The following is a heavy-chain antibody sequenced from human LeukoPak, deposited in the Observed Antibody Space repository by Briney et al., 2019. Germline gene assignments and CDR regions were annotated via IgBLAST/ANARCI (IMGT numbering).Heavy chain of an antibody. CDR3: ARGGSNYGYEAY. CDR1: GFTFSTCG. Sequence: PGGSLRLSCTASGFTFSTCGMTWVRQAPGKGLEWVSSISGNDDGTYYADSVKGRFTISRDNSKNTLYLQMNSLRAEDTAVYYCARGGSNYGYEAYWGQGTLVTVSS. J-gene: IGHJ4*02. V-gene: IGHV3-23*01. CDR2: ISGNDDGT. D-gene: IGHD3-16*01.